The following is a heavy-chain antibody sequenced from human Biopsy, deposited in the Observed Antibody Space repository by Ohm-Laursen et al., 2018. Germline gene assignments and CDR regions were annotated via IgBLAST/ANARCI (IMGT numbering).Heavy chain of an antibody. Sequence: SVKVSCKAPGGTFSNYGVNWVRQAPGQGLEWLGGNIPILGTGNYAQKFQDRATVAADTSTSTANMKLRSLRSDDTAVYYCATKLTGYFHHWGQGTPVTVSS. J-gene: IGHJ1*01. CDR3: ATKLTGYFHH. CDR1: GGTFSNYG. D-gene: IGHD3-9*01. V-gene: IGHV1-69*06. CDR2: NIPILGTG.